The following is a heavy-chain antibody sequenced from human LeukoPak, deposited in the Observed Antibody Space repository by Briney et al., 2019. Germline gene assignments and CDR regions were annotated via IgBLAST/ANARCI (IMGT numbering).Heavy chain of an antibody. D-gene: IGHD6-13*01. V-gene: IGHV1-18*01. Sequence: GASVKVSCKASGYTFTSYGISWVRQAPGQGLEWMGWISAYNGNTNYAQKLQGRVTMTTDTSTSTAYMELRSLRSDDTAVYYCARDSSAIAAAGIFLGYYYYYYMDVWGKGTTVTISS. CDR2: ISAYNGNT. J-gene: IGHJ6*03. CDR1: GYTFTSYG. CDR3: ARDSSAIAAAGIFLGYYYYYYMDV.